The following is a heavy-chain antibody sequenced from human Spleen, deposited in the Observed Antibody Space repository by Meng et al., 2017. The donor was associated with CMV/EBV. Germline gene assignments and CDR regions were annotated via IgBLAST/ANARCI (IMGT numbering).Heavy chain of an antibody. V-gene: IGHV4-59*01. D-gene: IGHD3-3*01. CDR1: GGSISSYY. CDR2: IYYSGST. J-gene: IGHJ3*02. CDR3: ARGAPRFWSGYYSPDAFDI. Sequence: SETLSLTCTVSGGSISSYYWSWIRQPPGKGLEWIGYIYYSGSTNYNPSLKSRVTISVDTSKNQFSLKLSSVTAADTAVYYCARGAPRFWSGYYSPDAFDIWGQGTMVTVSS.